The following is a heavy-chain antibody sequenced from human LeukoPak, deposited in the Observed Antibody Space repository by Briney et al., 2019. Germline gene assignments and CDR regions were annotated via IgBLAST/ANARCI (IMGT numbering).Heavy chain of an antibody. CDR1: GGSFSGYY. CDR2: INHSGST. J-gene: IGHJ4*02. V-gene: IGHV4-34*01. D-gene: IGHD6-19*01. CDR3: ARGLGSGWYGGDY. Sequence: PSETLSLTCAVYGGSFSGYYWSWIRQPPGKGLEWIGEINHSGSTNYNPSLKSRVTISVDTSKNQFSLKLSSVTAADTAVYYCARGLGSGWYGGDYWGQGTLVTASS.